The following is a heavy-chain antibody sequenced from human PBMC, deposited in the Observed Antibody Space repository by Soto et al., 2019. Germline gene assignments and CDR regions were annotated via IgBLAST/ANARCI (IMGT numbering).Heavy chain of an antibody. V-gene: IGHV3-30-3*01. Sequence: QPXGSLELWCAASGFTFSSYAMHGVRQAPGKGLEWVAVISYDGSNKYYADSVKGRFTISRDNSKNTLYLQMNSLRAEDTAVYYCARSRELPFDYWGQGTLVTVSS. CDR1: GFTFSSYA. J-gene: IGHJ4*02. CDR3: ARSRELPFDY. CDR2: ISYDGSNK. D-gene: IGHD1-26*01.